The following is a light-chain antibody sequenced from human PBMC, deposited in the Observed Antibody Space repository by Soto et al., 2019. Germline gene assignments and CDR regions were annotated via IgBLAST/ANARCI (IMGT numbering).Light chain of an antibody. Sequence: DIQITQSPSSLSASVGDRVTITGEVSQDISNYLNWYQQKPGKAPKLLIYDASNLETGVPSRFSGSGSGTDFTFTISSLQPEDIATYYCQQYDNLPPGTFGQGTRLEIK. CDR3: QQYDNLPPGT. J-gene: IGKJ5*01. CDR2: DAS. CDR1: QDISNY. V-gene: IGKV1-33*01.